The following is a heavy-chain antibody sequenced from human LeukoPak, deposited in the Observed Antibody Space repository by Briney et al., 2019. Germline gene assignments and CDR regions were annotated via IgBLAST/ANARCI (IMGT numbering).Heavy chain of an antibody. CDR1: GGSISSGGYY. D-gene: IGHD6-6*01. Sequence: PSETLSLTCTVSGGSISSGGYYWSWIRQPPGKGLEWIGYIYHSGSTYYNPSLKSRVTISVDRSKNQFSLKLSSVTAADTAVYYCARSFVDSSSPPPDYFDYWGQGTLVTVSS. J-gene: IGHJ4*02. CDR2: IYHSGST. CDR3: ARSFVDSSSPPPDYFDY. V-gene: IGHV4-30-2*01.